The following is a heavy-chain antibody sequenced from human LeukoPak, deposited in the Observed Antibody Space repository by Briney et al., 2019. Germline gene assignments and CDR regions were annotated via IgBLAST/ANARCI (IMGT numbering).Heavy chain of an antibody. Sequence: GGSLRLSCAASGFTFSSYWMFWVRQAPGKGLVWVSRIKSDGSTINYADSVKGRFTISRDNAKNTLFLQMNSLRAEDTAVYYCAKGYYEIHDAFDIWGQGTMVTVSS. V-gene: IGHV3-74*01. CDR1: GFTFSSYW. J-gene: IGHJ3*02. CDR3: AKGYYEIHDAFDI. D-gene: IGHD3-9*01. CDR2: IKSDGSTI.